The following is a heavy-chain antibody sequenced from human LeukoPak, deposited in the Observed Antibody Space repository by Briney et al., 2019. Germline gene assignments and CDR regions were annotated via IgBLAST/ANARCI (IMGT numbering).Heavy chain of an antibody. Sequence: PGGSLRLSCAASGFTFSSYGMHWVRQAPGKGLEWVAIIWYDGSNKYYADSVRGRFTISRDNSKNTLYLQMNSLRAEDTAVYYCAKDSGAYYYDSSGDYWGQGTLVTVSS. CDR1: GFTFSSYG. D-gene: IGHD3-22*01. CDR3: AKDSGAYYYDSSGDY. J-gene: IGHJ4*02. V-gene: IGHV3-30*02. CDR2: IWYDGSNK.